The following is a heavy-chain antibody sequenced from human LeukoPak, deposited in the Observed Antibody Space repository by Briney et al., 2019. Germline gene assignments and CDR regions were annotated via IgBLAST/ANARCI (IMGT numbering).Heavy chain of an antibody. D-gene: IGHD6-6*01. CDR1: GFTFSRYW. CDR2: IGQDGSKE. Sequence: GGSLRLSCAASGFTFSRYWMNWVRQAPGTGLEWVANIGQDGSKEHYVDSVKGRFTISRDNAKNSLFLQMNNLRGEDTAIYYCAGEISSSGGLEYWGQGTLVTVSS. CDR3: AGEISSSGGLEY. J-gene: IGHJ4*02. V-gene: IGHV3-7*04.